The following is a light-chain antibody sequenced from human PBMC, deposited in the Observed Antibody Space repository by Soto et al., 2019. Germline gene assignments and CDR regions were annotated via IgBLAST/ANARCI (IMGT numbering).Light chain of an antibody. V-gene: IGKV3-20*01. J-gene: IGKJ5*01. CDR3: QQYGSSVIT. CDR1: QSVSSSY. CDR2: GAS. Sequence: EIVLTQSPGTLSLSPGERATLSCRASQSVSSSYLAWYQQKPGQAPRLLIYGASSRATGIPDRFSGSGSGTDFTLTISGLEPEDFAVYYCQQYGSSVITFGQGTRLEIK.